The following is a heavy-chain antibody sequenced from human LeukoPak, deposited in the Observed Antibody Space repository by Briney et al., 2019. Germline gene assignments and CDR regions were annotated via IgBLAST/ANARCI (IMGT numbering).Heavy chain of an antibody. J-gene: IGHJ4*02. CDR2: ISWNSGSI. CDR3: AKDNTRVTGNGLDY. Sequence: GGSLRLSCAASGFTFDDYAMHWVRQAPGKGLEWVSGISWNSGSIGYADSVKGRFIISRDNAKNAMYLQMNSLRPDDTALYYCAKDNTRVTGNGLDYWGQGTLITVSS. CDR1: GFTFDDYA. V-gene: IGHV3-9*01. D-gene: IGHD2-21*02.